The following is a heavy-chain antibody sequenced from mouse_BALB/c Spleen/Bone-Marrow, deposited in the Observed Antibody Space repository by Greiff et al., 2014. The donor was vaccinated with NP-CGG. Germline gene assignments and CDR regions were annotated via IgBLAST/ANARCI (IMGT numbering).Heavy chain of an antibody. D-gene: IGHD1-1*02. Sequence: EVQLQESGPGLVKPSQSLSLTCSVTGYSITSGYYWNWIRQFPGNKLEWMGYISYDGSNNYNPSLKNRISITRDTSKKQFFLKLNSVTSEDTATYYCARDVGGNYLDYWGQGTTLTVSS. CDR3: ARDVGGNYLDY. CDR1: GYSITSGYY. V-gene: IGHV3-6*02. CDR2: ISYDGSN. J-gene: IGHJ2*01.